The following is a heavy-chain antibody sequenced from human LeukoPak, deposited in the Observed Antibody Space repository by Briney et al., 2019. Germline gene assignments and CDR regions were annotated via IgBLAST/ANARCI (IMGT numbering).Heavy chain of an antibody. CDR3: ARGAPDAGGSHFMGPGAFDI. CDR2: INHSGST. Sequence: SETLSLTCAVYGGSFSGYYWSWIRQPPGKGLEWIGEINHSGSTNYNPSLKSRVTISVDTSKNQFSLKLSSVTAADTAVYYCARGAPDAGGSHFMGPGAFDIWGQGTMVTVSS. CDR1: GGSFSGYY. V-gene: IGHV4-34*01. D-gene: IGHD1-26*01. J-gene: IGHJ3*02.